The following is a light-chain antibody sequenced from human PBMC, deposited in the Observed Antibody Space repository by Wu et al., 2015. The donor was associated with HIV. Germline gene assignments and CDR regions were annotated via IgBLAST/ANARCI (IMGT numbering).Light chain of an antibody. Sequence: EIVLTQSPGTLSLSPGERATLSCRASQSVSSNYLAWYQQKPGQAPRLLIYAASSRATGIPDRFSGSGSGTDFTLTIARLEPEDVAVYFCQQYGSSPQGSFGQGIKLE. CDR2: AAS. J-gene: IGKJ2*01. V-gene: IGKV3-20*01. CDR3: QQYGSSPQGS. CDR1: QSVSSNY.